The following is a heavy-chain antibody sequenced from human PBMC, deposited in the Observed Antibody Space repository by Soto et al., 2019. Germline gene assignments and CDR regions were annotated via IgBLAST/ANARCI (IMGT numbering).Heavy chain of an antibody. CDR2: IIPIFGTA. Sequence: ASVKVSCKASGGTFSSYAISWVRQAPGQGLEWMGGIIPIFGTANYAQKFQGRVTITADESTSTAYMELSSLRSEDTAVYYCASWSMVRGVIIPRFDYWGQGTLVTVSS. V-gene: IGHV1-69*13. J-gene: IGHJ4*02. D-gene: IGHD3-10*01. CDR3: ASWSMVRGVIIPRFDY. CDR1: GGTFSSYA.